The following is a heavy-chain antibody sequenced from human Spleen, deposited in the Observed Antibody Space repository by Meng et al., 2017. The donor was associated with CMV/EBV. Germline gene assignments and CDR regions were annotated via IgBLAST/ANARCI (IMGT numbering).Heavy chain of an antibody. D-gene: IGHD3-3*01. CDR2: ISGSGSST. CDR3: AKDLGYYTHDTFDV. Sequence: GESLKISCAASGFTFSSYGMHWVRQAPVKGLEWVSAISGSGSSTYFAESVKGRFAISRDNSKNTLYLQMNSLRAEDTAQYYCAKDLGYYTHDTFDVWGQGTMVTVSS. J-gene: IGHJ3*01. CDR1: GFTFSSYG. V-gene: IGHV3-23*01.